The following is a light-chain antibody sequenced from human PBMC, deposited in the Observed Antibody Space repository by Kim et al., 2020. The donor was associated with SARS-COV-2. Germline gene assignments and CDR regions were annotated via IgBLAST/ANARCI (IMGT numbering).Light chain of an antibody. CDR3: QQYYSWPPYT. V-gene: IGKV3-15*01. J-gene: IGKJ2*01. CDR1: QSVSSN. CDR2: GAS. Sequence: EVVMMQSPATLSVSPGERVTLSCRASQSVSSNLAWYQQKPGQAPRLLIYGASTRATGIPARFSGSGSGTEFTLTISSLQSEDFALYYCQQYYSWPPYTFGQGTKLEI.